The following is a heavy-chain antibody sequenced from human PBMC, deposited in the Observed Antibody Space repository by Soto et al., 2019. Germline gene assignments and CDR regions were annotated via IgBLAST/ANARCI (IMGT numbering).Heavy chain of an antibody. Sequence: SDTLSLTCTVSGGSISSSSYYWGWIRQPPGKGLEWIGSIYYSGSTYYNPSLKSRVTISVDTSKNQFSLKLSSVTAADTAVYYCARQGYYYGSGSYYNVPYYYYGMDVWGQGTTVTVSS. CDR3: ARQGYYYGSGSYYNVPYYYYGMDV. V-gene: IGHV4-39*01. D-gene: IGHD3-10*01. CDR2: IYYSGST. J-gene: IGHJ6*02. CDR1: GGSISSSSYY.